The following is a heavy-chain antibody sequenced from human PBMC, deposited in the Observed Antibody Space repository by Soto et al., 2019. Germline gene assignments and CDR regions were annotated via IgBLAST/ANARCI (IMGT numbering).Heavy chain of an antibody. Sequence: ASVKVSCKVSGYILTDLSIHWVRQAPGKGLEWMGGFDPEDGETLYAQKFHRRVTMTEDTSTDTAYMELSSLRSADTAVYYCATQWHYDNIWSFDYWGQGTLVTVSS. CDR1: GYILTDLS. D-gene: IGHD1-7*01. CDR3: ATQWHYDNIWSFDY. CDR2: FDPEDGET. J-gene: IGHJ4*02. V-gene: IGHV1-24*01.